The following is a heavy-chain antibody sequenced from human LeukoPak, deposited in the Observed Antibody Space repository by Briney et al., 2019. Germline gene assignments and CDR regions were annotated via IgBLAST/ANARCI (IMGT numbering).Heavy chain of an antibody. V-gene: IGHV5-51*01. J-gene: IGHJ4*02. Sequence: GESLKISCRGSGYSFTSHWIGWVRQMPGKGLEWMAIVYAGDSGTRISPSFQGQVTISADKSISTAYLQWSSLKASDTAIYYCTRHIAAAGPDYWGQGTLVTVSS. CDR3: TRHIAAAGPDY. CDR2: VYAGDSGT. D-gene: IGHD6-13*01. CDR1: GYSFTSHW.